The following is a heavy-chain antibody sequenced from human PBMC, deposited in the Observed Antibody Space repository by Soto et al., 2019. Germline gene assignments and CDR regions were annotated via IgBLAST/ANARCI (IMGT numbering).Heavy chain of an antibody. CDR2: ISSSSSVK. CDR3: ARGELDRTIYN. Sequence: EVKLVESGGGMVQPGGSLRLSCAASGFTLKSNSMNWVRQAPGKGLEWVSYISSSSSVKYYADSVKGRFTISRDNDKNSLHLQMNSLRDEDTAVYYCARGELDRTIYNWGQGTLVTVSS. D-gene: IGHD1-1*01. V-gene: IGHV3-48*02. J-gene: IGHJ4*02. CDR1: GFTLKSNS.